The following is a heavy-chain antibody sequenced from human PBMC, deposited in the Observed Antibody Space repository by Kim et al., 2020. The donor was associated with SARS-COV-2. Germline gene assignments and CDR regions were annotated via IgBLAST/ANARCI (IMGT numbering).Heavy chain of an antibody. V-gene: IGHV4-34*01. J-gene: IGHJ6*02. CDR1: GGSFSGYY. D-gene: IGHD2-15*01. Sequence: SETLSLTCAVYGGSFSGYYWSWIRQPPGKGLEWIGEINHSGSTNYNPSLKSRVTISVDTSKNQFSLKLSSVTAADTAVYYCARVLGGKRYGMDVWGQGTTVTVSS. CDR3: ARVLGGKRYGMDV. CDR2: INHSGST.